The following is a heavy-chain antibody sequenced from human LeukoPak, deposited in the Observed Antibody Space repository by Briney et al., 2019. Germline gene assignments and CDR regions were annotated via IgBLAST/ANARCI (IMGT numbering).Heavy chain of an antibody. D-gene: IGHD3-10*01. J-gene: IGHJ4*02. Sequence: GGSLRLSCAASGFTVSTNYMSWVRQAPGKGLEWASVIYSGGSTYYADSVKGRFTISRDISKNTVYLQMNSLRAEDTAVYYCARRFDTAPLGYWGQGTLVTVSS. V-gene: IGHV3-66*04. CDR1: GFTVSTNY. CDR2: IYSGGST. CDR3: ARRFDTAPLGY.